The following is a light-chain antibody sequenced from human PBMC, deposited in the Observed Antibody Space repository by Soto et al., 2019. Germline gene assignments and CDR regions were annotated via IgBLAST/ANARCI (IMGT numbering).Light chain of an antibody. CDR3: QSYDTRLSGYV. CDR1: SSNIGAGYD. CDR2: DNN. V-gene: IGLV1-40*01. J-gene: IGLJ1*01. Sequence: QSVLTQSPSVSGAPGQRVTLSCTVSSSNIGAGYDVHWYQQLPGVAPKLLIYDNNNRPSGVPDRFSGSKSGASASLAITGLQAEDEADYYCQSYDTRLSGYVFGTGTKVTVL.